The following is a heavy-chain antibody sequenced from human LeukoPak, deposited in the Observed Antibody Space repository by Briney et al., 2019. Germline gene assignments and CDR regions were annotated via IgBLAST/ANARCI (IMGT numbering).Heavy chain of an antibody. CDR2: INSGGGT. D-gene: IGHD2-15*01. V-gene: IGHV4-59*01. Sequence: PSETLSLTCTVSGGSISGYYWDWIRQSPGKGLEWIGYINSGGGTDYNPSLKSRVTISVDASKNQFTLNLRSVTAADTAVYYCARDVGGGPFFDYWGQGTLVTVSS. CDR3: ARDVGGGPFFDY. J-gene: IGHJ4*02. CDR1: GGSISGYY.